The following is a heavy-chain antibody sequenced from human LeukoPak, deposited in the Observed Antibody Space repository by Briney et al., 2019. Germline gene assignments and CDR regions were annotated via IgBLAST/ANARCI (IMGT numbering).Heavy chain of an antibody. CDR3: ARDPGDGYKFDY. CDR1: GFSVSRSY. J-gene: IGHJ4*02. D-gene: IGHD5-24*01. V-gene: IGHV3-66*01. Sequence: GESLRLSCAASGFSVSRSYMSWVSQAPRKGLDWVSIIYRAGNTYYADTVKDRFTISRDSSKNTLFLEMNTLSAEDTAVYYCARDPGDGYKFDYWGQGTLVTVSS. CDR2: IYRAGNT.